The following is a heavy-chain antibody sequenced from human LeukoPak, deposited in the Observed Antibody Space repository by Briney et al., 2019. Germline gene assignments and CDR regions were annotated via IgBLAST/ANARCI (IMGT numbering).Heavy chain of an antibody. Sequence: SETLSLTCAVSGGSISSSNWWSWVRQPPGKGLEWIGEIYHSGSTNYNPSLKSRVTISVDKSKNQFSLKLSSVTAADTAVYYCAREDSSSSVGFDYWGQGTLVTVSS. D-gene: IGHD6-6*01. CDR2: IYHSGST. J-gene: IGHJ4*02. CDR1: GGSISSSNW. CDR3: AREDSSSSVGFDY. V-gene: IGHV4-4*02.